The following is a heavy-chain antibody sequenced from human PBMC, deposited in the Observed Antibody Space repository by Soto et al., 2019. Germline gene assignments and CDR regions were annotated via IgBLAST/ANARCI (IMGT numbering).Heavy chain of an antibody. V-gene: IGHV1-8*01. CDR3: AGGYSYGYFNYYYYGMDV. CDR1: GYTFTSYD. D-gene: IGHD5-18*01. Sequence: ASVKVSCKASGYTFTSYDINWVRQATGQGLEWMGWMNPNSGNTGYAQKFQGRVTMTRNTSISTAYMELSSLRSEDTAVYYCAGGYSYGYFNYYYYGMDVWGQGTTVTVSS. CDR2: MNPNSGNT. J-gene: IGHJ6*02.